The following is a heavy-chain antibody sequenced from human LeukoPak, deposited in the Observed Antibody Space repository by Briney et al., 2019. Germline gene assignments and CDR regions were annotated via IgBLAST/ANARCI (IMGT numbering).Heavy chain of an antibody. CDR2: ISYDGTNK. V-gene: IGHV3-30-3*01. D-gene: IGHD1-26*01. CDR1: EFTFSSYA. J-gene: IGHJ4*02. CDR3: ARSFGGSYAYFDY. Sequence: PGRSQRLSCAASEFTFSSYAMHWVRQAPGKGLEWVALISYDGTNKYYADSVKGRFTVSRDDSKNTLYLQVNSLRVEDAAVYYCARSFGGSYAYFDYWGQGTLVTVSS.